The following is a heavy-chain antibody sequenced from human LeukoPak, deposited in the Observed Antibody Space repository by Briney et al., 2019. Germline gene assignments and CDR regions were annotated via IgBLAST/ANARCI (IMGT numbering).Heavy chain of an antibody. CDR2: INWNGGST. Sequence: GGSLRLSCAASGFTFDDYGMSWVRQAPGKGLEWVSGINWNGGSTGYADSVKGRFTISRGNSKNTLYLQMNSLRADDTAVYYCARSARLMKGVVEVTALDDWGQGTLVTVSS. CDR1: GFTFDDYG. J-gene: IGHJ4*02. CDR3: ARSARLMKGVVEVTALDD. V-gene: IGHV3-20*04. D-gene: IGHD3-3*01.